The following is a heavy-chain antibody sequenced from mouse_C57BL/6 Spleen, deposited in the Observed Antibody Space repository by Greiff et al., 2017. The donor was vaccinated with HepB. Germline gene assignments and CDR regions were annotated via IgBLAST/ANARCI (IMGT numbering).Heavy chain of an antibody. V-gene: IGHV1-81*01. CDR2: IYPRSGNT. CDR3: ASYYDYAMDY. CDR1: GYTFTSYG. D-gene: IGHD1-1*02. Sequence: QQSGAELARPGASVKLSCKASGYTFTSYGISWVKQRTGQGLEWIGEIYPRSGNTYYNEKFKGKATLTADKSSSTAYMELRSLTSEDSAVYFCASYYDYAMDYWGQGTSVTVSS. J-gene: IGHJ4*01.